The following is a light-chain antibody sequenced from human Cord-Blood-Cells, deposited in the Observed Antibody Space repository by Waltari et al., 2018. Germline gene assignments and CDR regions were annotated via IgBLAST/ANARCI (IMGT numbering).Light chain of an antibody. V-gene: IGLV2-14*01. CDR2: DVS. CDR1: SSDVGGYNY. CDR3: SSYTSSSTV. J-gene: IGLJ2*01. Sequence: QSALTQPASVSGSPGQSITISCTGTSSDVGGYNYVSWYQQHPGKAPTLMIYDVSNRPSGVSNRSSGSKSGNTASLTISGLQAEDEADYYCSSYTSSSTVFGGGTKLTVL.